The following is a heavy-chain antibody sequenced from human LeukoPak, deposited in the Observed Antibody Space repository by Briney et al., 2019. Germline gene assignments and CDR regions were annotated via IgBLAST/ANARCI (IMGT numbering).Heavy chain of an antibody. D-gene: IGHD1-26*01. CDR2: ISGSGGST. CDR1: GFTFSSYA. J-gene: IGHJ3*02. Sequence: GGSLRLSCAASGFTFSSYAMSWVRKAPGKGLEWVSAISGSGGSTYYADSVKGRFTISRDNSKNTLYLQMSSLRAEDTAVYYCAKDFRYSGSYLGGDAFDIWGQGTMVTVSS. CDR3: AKDFRYSGSYLGGDAFDI. V-gene: IGHV3-23*01.